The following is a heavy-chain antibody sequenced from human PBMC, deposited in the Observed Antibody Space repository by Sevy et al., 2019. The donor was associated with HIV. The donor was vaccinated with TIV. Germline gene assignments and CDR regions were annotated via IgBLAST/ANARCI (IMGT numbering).Heavy chain of an antibody. Sequence: ASVKVSRKASGYTFSGNYMHWVRQAPGQGLEWMGWIDPNNGATTYAQKFQGRVTMTRDTSISTAYMELSRLRSDDTAVYYCARDAGYYDSSGYYWFDPWGQGTLVTVSS. CDR2: IDPNNGAT. J-gene: IGHJ5*02. CDR3: ARDAGYYDSSGYYWFDP. D-gene: IGHD3-22*01. CDR1: GYTFSGNY. V-gene: IGHV1-2*02.